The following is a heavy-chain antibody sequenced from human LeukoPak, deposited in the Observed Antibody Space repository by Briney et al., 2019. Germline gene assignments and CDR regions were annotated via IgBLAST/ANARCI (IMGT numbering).Heavy chain of an antibody. Sequence: KPSETLSLTCTVSGGSISSSSYYWGWIRQPPGKGLEWIGSIYYSGSTYYNPSLKSRVTISVDTSKNQFSLKLSSVTAADTAVYYCARHYGSGSYYMFDYWGQGTLVTVSS. J-gene: IGHJ4*02. CDR3: ARHYGSGSYYMFDY. CDR1: GGSISSSSYY. V-gene: IGHV4-39*01. CDR2: IYYSGST. D-gene: IGHD3-10*01.